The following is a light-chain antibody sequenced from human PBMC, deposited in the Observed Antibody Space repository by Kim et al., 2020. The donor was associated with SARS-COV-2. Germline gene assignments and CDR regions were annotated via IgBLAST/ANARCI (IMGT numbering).Light chain of an antibody. CDR1: SSDVGNYNL. V-gene: IGLV2-23*02. Sequence: QSALTQPASVSGYPGQSITISCTGTSSDVGNYNLVSWYQQHPGKAPKLMIYEVSKRPSGVSNRFSGSKSGNTASLTISGLQAEDEADYYCCSYAGSSTPYVFGTGTKVTVL. J-gene: IGLJ1*01. CDR2: EVS. CDR3: CSYAGSSTPYV.